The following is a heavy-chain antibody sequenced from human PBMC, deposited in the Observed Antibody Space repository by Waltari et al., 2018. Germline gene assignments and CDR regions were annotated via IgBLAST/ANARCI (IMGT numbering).Heavy chain of an antibody. J-gene: IGHJ4*02. V-gene: IGHV4-59*01. CDR2: ST. D-gene: IGHD1-26*01. Sequence: STNYNPSLKSRVTISVDTSKNQFSLKLSSVTAADTAVYYCARDAGGSYSLYFDYWGQGTLVTVSS. CDR3: ARDAGGSYSLYFDY.